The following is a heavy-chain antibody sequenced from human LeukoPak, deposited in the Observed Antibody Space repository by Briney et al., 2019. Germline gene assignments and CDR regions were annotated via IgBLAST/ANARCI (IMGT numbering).Heavy chain of an antibody. J-gene: IGHJ4*02. D-gene: IGHD3-9*01. V-gene: IGHV4-34*01. Sequence: LSETLSLTCAVYGGSFSGYYWSWIRQPPGKGLEWIGEINHSGSTNYNPSLKSRVTISVDTSKKQFSLKLSSVTAADTAVYYCARMYYDILTGYFRLDYWGQGTLVTVSS. CDR2: INHSGST. CDR3: ARMYYDILTGYFRLDY. CDR1: GGSFSGYY.